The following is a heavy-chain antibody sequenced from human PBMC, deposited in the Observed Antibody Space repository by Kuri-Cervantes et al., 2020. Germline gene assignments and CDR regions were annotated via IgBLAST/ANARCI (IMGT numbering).Heavy chain of an antibody. J-gene: IGHJ4*02. D-gene: IGHD6-13*01. CDR1: GYTFSSYA. CDR2: IIPIFGTA. CDR3: AREVAAAAGAFDY. Sequence: SVKVSCKASGYTFSSYAISWVRQAPGQGLEWMGGIIPIFGTANYAQKFQGRVTITTDESTSTAYMELSSLRSEDTAVYYCAREVAAAAGAFDYWGQGTLVTVSS. V-gene: IGHV1-69*05.